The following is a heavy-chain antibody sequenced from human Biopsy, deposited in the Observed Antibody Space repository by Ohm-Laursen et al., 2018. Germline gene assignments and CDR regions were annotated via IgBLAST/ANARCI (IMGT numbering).Heavy chain of an antibody. CDR3: GRAVRNQLLTDP. V-gene: IGHV1-8*01. CDR1: GYTFTSYD. CDR2: LNPVSGNS. D-gene: IGHD1-7*01. Sequence: SVKVSCKASGYTFTSYDITWVRQASGQGPEWIGWLNPVSGNSNFGQKFRGRVTVTSDTSISAAYMELSGLTSDDTATYYCGRAVRNQLLTDPWGQGTLVTVTS. J-gene: IGHJ5*02.